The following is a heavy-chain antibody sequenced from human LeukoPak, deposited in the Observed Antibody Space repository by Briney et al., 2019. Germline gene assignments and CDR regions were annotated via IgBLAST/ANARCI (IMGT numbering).Heavy chain of an antibody. D-gene: IGHD5-18*01. J-gene: IGHJ6*02. CDR1: GFTFSSYC. CDR2: ISYDGSNK. Sequence: GGSLRLSCAASGFTFSSYCMHWVRQAPGKGLEWVAVISYDGSNKYYADSVKGRFTISRDNSKNTLYLQMNSLRAEDTAVYYCAKAYSGYSYGHVYYYGMDVWGQGTTVTVSS. CDR3: AKAYSGYSYGHVYYYGMDV. V-gene: IGHV3-30*18.